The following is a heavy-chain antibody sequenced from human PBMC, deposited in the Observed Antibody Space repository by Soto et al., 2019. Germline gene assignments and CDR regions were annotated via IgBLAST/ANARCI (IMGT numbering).Heavy chain of an antibody. CDR1: GGTFSSYT. CDR2: IIPIFGTA. J-gene: IGHJ6*02. CDR3: AREYRMSAGPMDPYYYYGMDV. V-gene: IGHV1-69*15. D-gene: IGHD1-26*01. Sequence: SVKVSYRASGGTFSSYTIRWVRQAPGQGLEWMGRIIPIFGTANYAQKFQGRVTITADESTSTAYMELSSLRSEDTAVYYCAREYRMSAGPMDPYYYYGMDVWGQGTTVTVSS.